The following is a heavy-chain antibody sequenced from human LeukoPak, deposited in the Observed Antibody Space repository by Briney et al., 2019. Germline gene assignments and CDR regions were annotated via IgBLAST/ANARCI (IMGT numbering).Heavy chain of an antibody. CDR3: AGIAAGFNWFDP. CDR1: GGSFSGYY. CDR2: INHSGST. V-gene: IGHV4-34*01. Sequence: SETLSLTCAVYGGSFSGYYWSWIRQPPGKGLEWIGKINHSGSTNYNPSLKSRVTISVDTPENQFSLKLSSVTAADTAVYYCAGIAAGFNWFDPWGQGTLVTVSS. D-gene: IGHD6-13*01. J-gene: IGHJ5*02.